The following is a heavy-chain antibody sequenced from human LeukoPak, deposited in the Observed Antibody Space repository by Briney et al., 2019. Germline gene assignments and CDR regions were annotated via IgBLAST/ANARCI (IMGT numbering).Heavy chain of an antibody. CDR1: GYTFTSYY. CDR2: INPTGGST. J-gene: IGHJ5*02. D-gene: IGHD1-26*01. V-gene: IGHV1-46*01. Sequence: GASVKVSCKASGYTFTSYYMHWVRQAPGQGLEWMGLINPTGGSTGYAQKFQGRVTMTRDMSTSTDYMELSSLRSEDTGIYYCARDNSVGDNAWWFDPWGQGTLVTVSS. CDR3: ARDNSVGDNAWWFDP.